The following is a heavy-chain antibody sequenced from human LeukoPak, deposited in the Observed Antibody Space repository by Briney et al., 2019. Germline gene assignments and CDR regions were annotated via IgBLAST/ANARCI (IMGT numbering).Heavy chain of an antibody. Sequence: GGSLRLSCVASGFSFSQYTMNWVRQAPGEGLEWLSSISTSSTYIYDSDSVKGRFTISRDNAKNSLYLEMSSLRADDTAVYFCTRAPGTGPLTVRWSGPFDIWGQGTMVTVSS. CDR3: TRAPGTGPLTVRWSGPFDI. CDR2: ISTSSTYI. V-gene: IGHV3-21*01. D-gene: IGHD3-3*01. CDR1: GFSFSQYT. J-gene: IGHJ3*02.